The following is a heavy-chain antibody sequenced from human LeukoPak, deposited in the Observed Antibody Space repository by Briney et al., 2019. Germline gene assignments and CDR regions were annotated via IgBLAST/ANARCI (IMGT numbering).Heavy chain of an antibody. CDR3: AREIGWELQDGWFDP. CDR2: IYTSGST. Sequence: PSKTLSLTCTVSGGSISSYYWSWIRQPPGKGLEWIGRIYTSGSTNYNPSLKSRVTISVDKSKNQFSLKLSSVTAADTAVYYCAREIGWELQDGWFDPWGQGTLVTVSS. CDR1: GGSISSYY. V-gene: IGHV4-4*07. D-gene: IGHD1-26*01. J-gene: IGHJ5*02.